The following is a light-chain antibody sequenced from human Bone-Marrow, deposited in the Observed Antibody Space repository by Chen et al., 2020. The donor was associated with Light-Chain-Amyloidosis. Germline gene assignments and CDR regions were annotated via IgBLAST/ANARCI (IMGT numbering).Light chain of an antibody. Sequence: QSALTQPASVSGSPGQSITISCTGTSSDVGGYNYVSWYQQHPGKAPKLMIYDVSNRPSGVSSRFSGSQSGNTASLSISGLQAEDEADYYCSSYTSSSTLVFGGGTKLTVL. J-gene: IGLJ2*01. CDR2: DVS. V-gene: IGLV2-14*01. CDR3: SSYTSSSTLV. CDR1: SSDVGGYNY.